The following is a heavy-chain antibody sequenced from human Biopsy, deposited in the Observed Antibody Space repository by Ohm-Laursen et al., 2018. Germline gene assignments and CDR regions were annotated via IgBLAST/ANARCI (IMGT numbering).Heavy chain of an antibody. Sequence: SLRLSCAASGITFIRYAFSWVRQGTEMGLEWVSGISASGGDKYYADSVKGRFTITRDNSKSTVYLQVSSLRPKDTARYYCAFCGPVCGWGQGTLVTVSS. V-gene: IGHV3-23*01. CDR1: GITFIRYA. CDR3: AFCGPVCG. J-gene: IGHJ4*02. CDR2: ISASGGDK. D-gene: IGHD2-21*01.